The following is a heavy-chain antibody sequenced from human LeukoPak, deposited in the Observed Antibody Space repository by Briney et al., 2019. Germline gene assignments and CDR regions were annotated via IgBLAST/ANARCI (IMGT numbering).Heavy chain of an antibody. J-gene: IGHJ4*02. CDR3: TRESGTYHGNDY. CDR2: INPNNGAT. CDR1: GYTFTGYY. D-gene: IGHD1-26*01. Sequence: ASVNVSCKASGYTFTGYYMHWVRQAPGQGLEWMGRINPNNGATNYAQKLQGRVTITGDTSISTAYMELSSLRSDDTAVYYCTRESGTYHGNDYWGQGTLVTVSS. V-gene: IGHV1-2*06.